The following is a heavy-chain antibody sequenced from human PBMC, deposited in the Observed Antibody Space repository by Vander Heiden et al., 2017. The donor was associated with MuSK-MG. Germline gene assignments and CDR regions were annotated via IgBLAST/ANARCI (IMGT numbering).Heavy chain of an antibody. D-gene: IGHD3-22*01. CDR2: MNPNSGNT. CDR1: GYTFTSYD. Sequence: QVQLVQSGAEVKKPGASVKVPFKASGYTFTSYDINLVRPATGKGLEWMGWMNPNSGNTGYAQKCQGRVTMTRNTSISTAYMELSSLRSEDTAVYYCARGFRGDSSGYYPGYWGQGTLVTVSS. CDR3: ARGFRGDSSGYYPGY. V-gene: IGHV1-8*01. J-gene: IGHJ4*02.